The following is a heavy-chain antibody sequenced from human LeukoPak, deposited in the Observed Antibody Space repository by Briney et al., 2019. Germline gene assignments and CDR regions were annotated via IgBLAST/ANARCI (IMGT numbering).Heavy chain of an antibody. CDR3: ARGKYSSGWFDY. J-gene: IGHJ4*02. V-gene: IGHV3-33*01. CDR2: IWYDGSSK. Sequence: QPGRSLRLSCAASGFTFSSYAIHWVRQAPGKGLEWVAVIWYDGSSKYYADSVKGRFTISRDNSKNTQYLQMNSLRAEDTAVYYCARGKYSSGWFDYWGQGTLVTVSS. D-gene: IGHD6-19*01. CDR1: GFTFSSYA.